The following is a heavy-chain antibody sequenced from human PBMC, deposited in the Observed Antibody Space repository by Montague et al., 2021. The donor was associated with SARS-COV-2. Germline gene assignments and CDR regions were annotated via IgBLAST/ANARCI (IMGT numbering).Heavy chain of an antibody. V-gene: IGHV2-70*01. CDR3: ARTLHDILTGYYSFDY. J-gene: IGHJ4*02. Sequence: PALVKPTQTLTLTCTFSGFSLSTSGMCVSWIRQPPGKALEWLALIDWDDDKYYSTSLKTRLTISKDTSKNQVVLTMTNMDPVDTATYYCARTLHDILTGYYSFDYWGQGTLVTVSS. CDR1: GFSLSTSGMC. CDR2: IDWDDDK. D-gene: IGHD3-9*01.